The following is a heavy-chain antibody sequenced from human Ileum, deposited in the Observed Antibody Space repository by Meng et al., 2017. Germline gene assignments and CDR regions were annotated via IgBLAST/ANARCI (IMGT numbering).Heavy chain of an antibody. CDR3: ARDPSGGKFHYFDS. J-gene: IGHJ4*02. Sequence: QVQLVQSGPDVKRPGASVKVSCKASGDTLTSVVIHWVRQAPGQRLEWMGWIHAGNVNRKYSQKFQGRVTFTTDTSATTAYLDLSSLRSEDTAVYYCARDPSGGKFHYFDSWGQGTLVTVSS. D-gene: IGHD2-15*01. CDR2: IHAGNVNR. CDR1: GDTLTSVV. V-gene: IGHV1-3*01.